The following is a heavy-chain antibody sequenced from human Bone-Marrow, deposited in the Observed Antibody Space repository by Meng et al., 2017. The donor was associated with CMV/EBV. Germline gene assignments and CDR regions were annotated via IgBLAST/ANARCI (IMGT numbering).Heavy chain of an antibody. CDR1: GFTFSSYY. CDR3: ARVDYYDRSGYYNYYYYGMDV. CDR2: INTDGMST. J-gene: IGHJ6*02. Sequence: GESLKISCAASGFTFSSYYMHWVRQPPGKGLVWVSCINTDGMSTTYADSVKGRFTISRDNAKNTLYLQMSSLRAEDTAVYYCARVDYYDRSGYYNYYYYGMDVWGQGTTVTVSS. V-gene: IGHV3-74*01. D-gene: IGHD3-22*01.